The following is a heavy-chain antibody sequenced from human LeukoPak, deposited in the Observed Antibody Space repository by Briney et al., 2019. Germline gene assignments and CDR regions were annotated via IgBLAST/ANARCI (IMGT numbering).Heavy chain of an antibody. CDR1: GFTFSSYS. J-gene: IGHJ3*02. D-gene: IGHD3-22*01. CDR3: ARDLGYYDSSGPTYAFDI. CDR2: ISSSSSYI. V-gene: IGHV3-21*01. Sequence: GGSLRLSCAASGFTFSSYSMNWVCQAPGKGLEWVSSISSSSSYIYYADSVKGRFTISRDNAKNSLYLQMNSLRAEDTAVYYCARDLGYYDSSGPTYAFDIWGQGTMVTVSS.